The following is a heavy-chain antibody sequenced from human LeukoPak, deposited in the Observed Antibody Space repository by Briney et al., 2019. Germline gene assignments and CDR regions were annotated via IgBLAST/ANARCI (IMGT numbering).Heavy chain of an antibody. CDR2: INPSGGST. J-gene: IGHJ4*02. V-gene: IGHV1-46*01. Sequence: PGGSLRLSCAASGFTFTSYYMHWVRQAPGQGLEWMGIINPSGGSTSYAQKFQGRVTMTRDTSTSTVYMELSSLRSEDTAVYYCAREVSGSYYDYFDYWGQGTLVTVSS. CDR3: AREVSGSYYDYFDY. CDR1: GFTFTSYY. D-gene: IGHD1-26*01.